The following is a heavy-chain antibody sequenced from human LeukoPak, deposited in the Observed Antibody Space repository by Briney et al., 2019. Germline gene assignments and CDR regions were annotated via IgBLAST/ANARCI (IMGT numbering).Heavy chain of an antibody. CDR3: ARDWDAFDI. CDR2: INPNSGGT. J-gene: IGHJ3*02. CDR1: GYTFTSYG. V-gene: IGHV1-2*02. Sequence: GASVKVSCKASGYTFTSYGISWVRQAPGQGLEWMGWINPNSGGTNYAQKFQGRVTMSRDTSISTAYMELSRLRSDDTAVYYCARDWDAFDIWGQGTMVTVSS.